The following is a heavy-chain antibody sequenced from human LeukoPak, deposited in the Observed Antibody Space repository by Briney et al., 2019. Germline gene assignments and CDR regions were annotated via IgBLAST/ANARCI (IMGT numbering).Heavy chain of an antibody. CDR1: GFTSSTYG. J-gene: IGHJ4*02. Sequence: GGSLRLSYTGSGFTSSTYGMNWVRQAPGRGPEWVAYIHSSSTPIYYADSVRGRFTISRDNAKNSLYLQMNSLRGEDTAVYYCAREGYSGYNSHWGQGTLVTVSS. D-gene: IGHD5-12*01. CDR3: AREGYSGYNSH. V-gene: IGHV3-48*01. CDR2: IHSSSTPI.